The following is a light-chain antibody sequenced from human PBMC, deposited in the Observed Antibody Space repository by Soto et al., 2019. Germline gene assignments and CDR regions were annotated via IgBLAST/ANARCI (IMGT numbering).Light chain of an antibody. Sequence: DIQMTQSPSTLSASVGDRVTITCRASQSISSWLAWYQQKPGKAPKLLIYKASSLESGVPSRFSGSGSGTEFPLTISSLQPDDFATYYCQQYNRDPPWTFGQGTKVEIK. V-gene: IGKV1-5*03. CDR1: QSISSW. J-gene: IGKJ1*01. CDR3: QQYNRDPPWT. CDR2: KAS.